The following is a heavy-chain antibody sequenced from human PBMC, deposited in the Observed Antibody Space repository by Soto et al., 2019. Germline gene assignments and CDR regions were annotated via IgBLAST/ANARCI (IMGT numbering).Heavy chain of an antibody. V-gene: IGHV5-51*01. CDR2: IYPGDSDT. Sequence: PGESLKISCKGSGYSFTSYWIGWVRQMPGKGLEWMGIIYPGDSDTRYSPSFQGQVTISADKSLNTAYLQCDSLKASDTGMNYFSKRHSIAAAITMPYFDYWGQGTLVTVSS. J-gene: IGHJ4*02. D-gene: IGHD6-13*01. CDR3: SKRHSIAAAITMPYFDY. CDR1: GYSFTSYW.